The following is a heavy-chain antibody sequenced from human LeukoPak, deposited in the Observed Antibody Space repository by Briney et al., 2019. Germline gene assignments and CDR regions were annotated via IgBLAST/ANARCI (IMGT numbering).Heavy chain of an antibody. CDR3: ARPYCSSTSCYNRFDY. CDR2: IYPGDSDT. CDR1: GYSFTSYW. J-gene: IGHJ4*02. Sequence: PGESLKISCKGSGYSFTSYWIGWVRQMPGKGLEWMGIIYPGDSDTRYSPSFQGQVTISADKSLSTAYLQWSSLKASDTAMYYCARPYCSSTSCYNRFDYWGQGTLVTVSS. V-gene: IGHV5-51*01. D-gene: IGHD2-2*02.